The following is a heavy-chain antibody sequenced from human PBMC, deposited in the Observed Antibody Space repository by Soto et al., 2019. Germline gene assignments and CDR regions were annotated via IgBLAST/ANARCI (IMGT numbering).Heavy chain of an antibody. CDR2: ISATGFSK. V-gene: IGHV3-23*01. D-gene: IGHD3-3*01. CDR3: AMVSAFDFWSGHFVFGWFDS. Sequence: EVRLLESGGGLVQPGGSLRLACTASGFTFDTHAMAWVRQAPGKGLEWVTSISATGFSKYHAASVKGRITISSYNSNNTMYLHMYTLGAEDTAVYSCAMVSAFDFWSGHFVFGWFDSWGQGTQVTVSS. CDR1: GFTFDTHA. J-gene: IGHJ5*01.